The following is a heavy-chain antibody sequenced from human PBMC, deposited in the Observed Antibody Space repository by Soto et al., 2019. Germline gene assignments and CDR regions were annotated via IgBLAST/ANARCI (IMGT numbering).Heavy chain of an antibody. CDR1: GGSIGTFY. J-gene: IGHJ5*02. Sequence: SETLSLTXTVSGGSIGTFYWSWIRQPPGKGLDWIGYIYYNGGTNYNPSLKSRVTMSVDTSKNQFSLKLSSVTAADTAMYYCARTSRGYSNWFDPWGQGTLVTVSS. V-gene: IGHV4-59*01. D-gene: IGHD3-22*01. CDR2: IYYNGGT. CDR3: ARTSRGYSNWFDP.